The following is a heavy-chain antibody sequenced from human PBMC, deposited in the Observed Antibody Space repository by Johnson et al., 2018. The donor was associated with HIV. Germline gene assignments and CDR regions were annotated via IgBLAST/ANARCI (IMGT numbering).Heavy chain of an antibody. Sequence: QVQLVESGGGVVQPGRSLRLSCAASGFTFSSYAMHWVRQAPGKGLEWVAVISYDGSDKYHADSVKGRFTISRDSSKNTLHLQVNSLKTEDTAVYYCTTDPYGGRRDAFEIWGQGTVVTVSS. CDR3: TTDPYGGRRDAFEI. CDR2: ISYDGSDK. V-gene: IGHV3-30*04. J-gene: IGHJ3*02. CDR1: GFTFSSYA. D-gene: IGHD1-26*01.